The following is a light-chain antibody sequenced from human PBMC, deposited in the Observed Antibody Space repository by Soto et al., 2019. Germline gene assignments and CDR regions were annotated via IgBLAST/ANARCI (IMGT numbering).Light chain of an antibody. CDR2: GAS. CDR3: QQYNNWPPYT. CDR1: QSVSSN. Sequence: EIVMTQSPATLSASPGERATLSCRASQSVSSNLAWYQQKPGQAPRLLIYGASTRATGITARFSGSGSGTEFSLTISSLQSEDFAVYYCQQYNNWPPYTFGQGTKLEIK. J-gene: IGKJ2*01. V-gene: IGKV3D-15*01.